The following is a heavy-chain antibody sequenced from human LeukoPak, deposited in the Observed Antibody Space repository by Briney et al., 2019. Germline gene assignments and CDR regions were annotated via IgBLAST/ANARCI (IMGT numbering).Heavy chain of an antibody. D-gene: IGHD5-12*01. V-gene: IGHV3-23*01. CDR1: GFTFSSYA. CDR3: AKEAGYSGYDFPDF. J-gene: IGHJ4*02. CDR2: ISGSAYST. Sequence: PGGSLRLSCAASGFTFSSYAMSCGRQAPGKGLEWVSAISGSAYSTYYADSVKGRVTISRDNSKNTLYLQMNSLRAEDTAVYYCAKEAGYSGYDFPDFWGQGTLVTVSS.